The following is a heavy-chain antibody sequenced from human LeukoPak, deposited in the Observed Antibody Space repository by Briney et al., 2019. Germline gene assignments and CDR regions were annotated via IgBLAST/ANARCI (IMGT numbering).Heavy chain of an antibody. CDR2: IYYSGST. CDR3: AREKSGYDDY. J-gene: IGHJ4*02. Sequence: PSETLSLTCTVSGGSISSYYWSSIRQPPGKGLEWIGYIYYSGSTNYNPSLKSRVTISVDTSKNQFSLKLSSVTAADTAVYYCAREKSGYDDYWGQGTLVTVSS. D-gene: IGHD5-12*01. CDR1: GGSISSYY. V-gene: IGHV4-59*01.